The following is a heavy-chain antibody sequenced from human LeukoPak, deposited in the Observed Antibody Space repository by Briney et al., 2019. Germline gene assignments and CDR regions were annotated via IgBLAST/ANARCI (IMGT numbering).Heavy chain of an antibody. V-gene: IGHV3-23*01. CDR1: RFTFSSYA. Sequence: PGGSLRLSCAASRFTFSSYAMSWVRQAPGKGLEWVSAISGSGGSTYYADSVKGRFTISRDNSKNTLYLQMNSLRAEDTAVYYCAKDRTVVVTPTVWFDYWGQGTLVTVSS. D-gene: IGHD2-21*02. CDR3: AKDRTVVVTPTVWFDY. CDR2: ISGSGGST. J-gene: IGHJ4*02.